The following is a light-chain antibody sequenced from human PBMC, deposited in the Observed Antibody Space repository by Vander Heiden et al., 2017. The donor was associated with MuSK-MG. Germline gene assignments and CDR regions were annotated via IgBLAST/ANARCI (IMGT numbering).Light chain of an antibody. CDR1: QDSDNY. Sequence: DIQMTQSPTSLSASVGDRVTITCRTSQDSDNYLAWFQQKPGKVPKLLIYAASTLQSGVPSRFSGRGSGTDFSLTISSLQFEDVATYYCQKYDSAHWTFGQGTKVEIK. CDR2: AAS. V-gene: IGKV1-27*01. CDR3: QKYDSAHWT. J-gene: IGKJ1*01.